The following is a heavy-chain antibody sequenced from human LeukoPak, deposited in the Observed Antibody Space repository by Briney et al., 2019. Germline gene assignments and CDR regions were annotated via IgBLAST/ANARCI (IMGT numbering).Heavy chain of an antibody. J-gene: IGHJ4*02. Sequence: SETLSLTGTVSGGSISSGGYYWSWIRQHPGKGLEWIGYIYYSGSTYYNPSLQSRVTISVDTSKNQSSLKLSSVTAADTAVYYCARDCGGDCPHFDYWGQGTLVTVSS. V-gene: IGHV4-31*03. CDR2: IYYSGST. CDR1: GGSISSGGYY. D-gene: IGHD2-21*02. CDR3: ARDCGGDCPHFDY.